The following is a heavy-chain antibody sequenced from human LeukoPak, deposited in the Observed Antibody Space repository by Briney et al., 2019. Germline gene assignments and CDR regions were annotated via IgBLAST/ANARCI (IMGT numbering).Heavy chain of an antibody. CDR2: IKEDGGEK. Sequence: GGSLRLSCAASGFTFNTYWMTWVRQAPGKGLEWVANIKEDGGEKYYVDSVKGRFTISRDNAKNSLYLQMNSLRAEDTALYYCARDGEDFWSGYYQFDPWGQGTLVTVSS. CDR1: GFTFNTYW. CDR3: ARDGEDFWSGYYQFDP. V-gene: IGHV3-7*01. D-gene: IGHD3-3*01. J-gene: IGHJ5*02.